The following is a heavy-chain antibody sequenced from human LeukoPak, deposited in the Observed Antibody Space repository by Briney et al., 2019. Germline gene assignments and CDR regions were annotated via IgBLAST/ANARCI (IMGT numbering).Heavy chain of an antibody. V-gene: IGHV3-33*01. J-gene: IGHJ4*02. CDR2: IWYNGSKK. Sequence: GRSLRLSCAASGFIFSSYGMHWVRQAPGKGLEWVAVIWYNGSKKYYADSVKGRFTISRDNSKNTLYLQMNSLRAEDTAVYYCARGESDNSGVFDYWGQGTLVTASS. CDR3: ARGESDNSGVFDY. D-gene: IGHD3-22*01. CDR1: GFIFSSYG.